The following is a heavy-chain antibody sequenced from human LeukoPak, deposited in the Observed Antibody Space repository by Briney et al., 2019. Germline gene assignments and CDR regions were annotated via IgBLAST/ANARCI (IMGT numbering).Heavy chain of an antibody. CDR1: GFTFSSYG. Sequence: GRSLRLSCAASGFTFSSYGMHWVRQAPGKGLEWVAVIWYGGSNKYYADSVKGRFTISRDNSKNTLYLQMNSLRAEDTAVYYCARSAAAGGGTYYYYYYMDVWGKGTTVTVSS. V-gene: IGHV3-33*08. CDR2: IWYGGSNK. J-gene: IGHJ6*03. D-gene: IGHD6-13*01. CDR3: ARSAAAGGGTYYYYYYMDV.